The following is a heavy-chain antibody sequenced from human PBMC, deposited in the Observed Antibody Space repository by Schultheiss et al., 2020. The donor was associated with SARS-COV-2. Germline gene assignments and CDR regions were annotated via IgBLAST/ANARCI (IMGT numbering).Heavy chain of an antibody. CDR1: GFTFSSYA. V-gene: IGHV3-23*01. CDR2: ISGSGGST. Sequence: GESLKISCAASGFTFSSYAMSWVRQAPGKGLEWVSAISGSGGSTYYADSVKGRFTISRDNSKNTLHLQMNSLRAEDTAVYYCAKNCPAYYYYYYGMDVWGQGTTVTVSS. CDR3: AKNCPAYYYYYYGMDV. J-gene: IGHJ6*02. D-gene: IGHD2-2*01.